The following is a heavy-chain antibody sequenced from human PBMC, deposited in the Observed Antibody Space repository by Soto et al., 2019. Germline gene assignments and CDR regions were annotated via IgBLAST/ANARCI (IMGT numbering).Heavy chain of an antibody. V-gene: IGHV3-23*01. CDR2: ISGGGDAA. CDR1: GFTFINFA. Sequence: EVQLLESGGGLVQPGGSLRLSCAGSGFTFINFAMNWVRQAPGKGLEWVSTISGGGDAAFFADSVRGRFTISRDNSKDTVTLQMNSLGVDETAVYYCARKVPGSTSRPDYWYFDLWGRGTLVTVSS. J-gene: IGHJ2*01. CDR3: ARKVPGSTSRPDYWYFDL. D-gene: IGHD3-10*01.